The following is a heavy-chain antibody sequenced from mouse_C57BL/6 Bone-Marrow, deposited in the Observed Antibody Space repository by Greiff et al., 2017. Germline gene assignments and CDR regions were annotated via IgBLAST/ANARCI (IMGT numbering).Heavy chain of an antibody. CDR1: GYSITSGYY. J-gene: IGHJ3*01. V-gene: IGHV3-6*01. Sequence: EVKLQESGPGLVKPSQSLSLTCSVTGYSITSGYYWNWIRQFPGNKLEWMGYISYDGSNKYNPSLKNRISITRDTSKNQFFLKLNSVTTEDTATYYCASPMVTTEGPFAYWGQGTLVTVSA. CDR3: ASPMVTTEGPFAY. D-gene: IGHD2-2*01. CDR2: ISYDGSN.